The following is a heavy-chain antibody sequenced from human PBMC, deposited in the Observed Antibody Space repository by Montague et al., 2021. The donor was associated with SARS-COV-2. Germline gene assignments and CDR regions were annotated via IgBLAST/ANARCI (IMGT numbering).Heavy chain of an antibody. CDR1: GGSISSGGYY. CDR2: IYYSGST. J-gene: IGHJ3*02. Sequence: TLSLTCTVSGGSISSGGYYWSWIRQPPGKGLEWIGYIYYSGSTYYNPSLKSRVTISVDTSKNQFSLKLSSVTAADTAVYYCARVQGITMVVVVIGAFDIWGQGTMVTVSP. D-gene: IGHD3-22*01. V-gene: IGHV4-31*03. CDR3: ARVQGITMVVVVIGAFDI.